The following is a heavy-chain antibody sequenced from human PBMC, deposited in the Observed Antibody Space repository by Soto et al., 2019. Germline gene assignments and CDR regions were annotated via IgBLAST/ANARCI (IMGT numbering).Heavy chain of an antibody. J-gene: IGHJ4*02. CDR2: INTDGSST. D-gene: IGHD3-10*01. Sequence: GGSLRLSCAVSGFTFSSFWMHWVRQAPGEGLVWVSRINTDGSSTSYADSVKGRFTISRDNAKNTLYLQMNSLRVEDTAMYYCARRGVDTFVLPYWGQGPLVTVPS. CDR1: GFTFSSFW. CDR3: ARRGVDTFVLPY. V-gene: IGHV3-74*01.